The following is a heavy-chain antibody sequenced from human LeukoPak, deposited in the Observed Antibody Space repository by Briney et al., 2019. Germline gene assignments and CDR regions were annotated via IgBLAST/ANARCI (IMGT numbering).Heavy chain of an antibody. CDR2: ISYDGTNK. Sequence: GGSLRLSCAASGFTFSRYGMHWVRQAPGKGLEWVAVISYDGTNKFYADSVKGRFTLSRDNSKNTLYLEMNSLRADDTAVYYCAKDQMVRWGSPIDDYWGQGTLVTVSS. CDR1: GFTFSRYG. J-gene: IGHJ4*02. CDR3: AKDQMVRWGSPIDDY. D-gene: IGHD3-16*01. V-gene: IGHV3-30*18.